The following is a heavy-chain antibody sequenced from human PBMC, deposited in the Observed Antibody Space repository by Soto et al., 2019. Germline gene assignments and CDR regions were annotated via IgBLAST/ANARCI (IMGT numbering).Heavy chain of an antibody. CDR1: GGTFSSYA. Sequence: QVQLVQSGAEVKKPGSSVKVSCKASGGTFSSYAISWVRQAPGQGLEWMGGIIPIFGTANYAQKFQGRVTITADESTSTGYMELSSLRSEDTAVYYCARDHGYSSSWYFAFDIWGQGTMVTVSS. CDR2: IIPIFGTA. D-gene: IGHD6-13*01. J-gene: IGHJ3*02. CDR3: ARDHGYSSSWYFAFDI. V-gene: IGHV1-69*01.